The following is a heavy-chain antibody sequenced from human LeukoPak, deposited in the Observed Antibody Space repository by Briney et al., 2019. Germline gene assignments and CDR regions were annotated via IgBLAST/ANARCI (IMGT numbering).Heavy chain of an antibody. J-gene: IGHJ5*02. D-gene: IGHD3-22*01. V-gene: IGHV3-23*01. CDR3: AKGSSGYFVDL. Sequence: GGSLRLSCAASGFIFNNYGLIWVRQAPGKGLEWVSAISNDGGGTNYADFVKGRFTISRDNSKNTLYLQMNSLRAEDTALYYCAKGSSGYFVDLWGQGTLVTVSS. CDR1: GFIFNNYG. CDR2: ISNDGGGT.